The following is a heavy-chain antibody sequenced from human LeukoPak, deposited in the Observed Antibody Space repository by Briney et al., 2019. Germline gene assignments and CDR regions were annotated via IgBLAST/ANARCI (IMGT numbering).Heavy chain of an antibody. CDR2: IGTAGDT. D-gene: IGHD5-12*01. CDR1: GFTFSSYD. Sequence: GGSLRLSCAASGFTFSSYDMRWVRHATGKGLEWVSGIGTAGDTYSPGSVTGRVTISREKAKNSVYIQMNSLRAGDTAVYYCVRVAWLDYHGMDVWGQGTTVTVSS. J-gene: IGHJ6*02. CDR3: VRVAWLDYHGMDV. V-gene: IGHV3-13*01.